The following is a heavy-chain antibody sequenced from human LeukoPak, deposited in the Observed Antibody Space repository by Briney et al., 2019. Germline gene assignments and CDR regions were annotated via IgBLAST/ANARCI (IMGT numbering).Heavy chain of an antibody. Sequence: TSQTLSLTCTVSGGSISSGGYYWSWIRQHPGKGLEWIGYIYYSGSTYYNPSLKSRVTISVDTSKNQFSLKLSSVTAADTAVYYCASARIRGVIYFDYWGQGTLVTVSS. J-gene: IGHJ4*02. CDR3: ASARIRGVIYFDY. V-gene: IGHV4-31*03. CDR1: GGSISSGGYY. CDR2: IYYSGST. D-gene: IGHD3-10*01.